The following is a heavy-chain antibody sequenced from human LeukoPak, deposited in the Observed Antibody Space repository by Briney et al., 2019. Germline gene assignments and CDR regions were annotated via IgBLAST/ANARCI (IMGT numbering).Heavy chain of an antibody. Sequence: GGSLRLSCAASGFTVSSNYMSWVRQAPGKGLEWVSVIYSGGSTYYADSVKGRFTISKDNSKNTLYLQMNSLRAEDTALYYCARDQRVDTTVLVVAATLWGPSDYWGQGTLVTVSS. J-gene: IGHJ4*02. CDR1: GFTVSSNY. CDR3: ARDQRVDTTVLVVAATLWGPSDY. V-gene: IGHV3-66*01. D-gene: IGHD2-15*01. CDR2: IYSGGST.